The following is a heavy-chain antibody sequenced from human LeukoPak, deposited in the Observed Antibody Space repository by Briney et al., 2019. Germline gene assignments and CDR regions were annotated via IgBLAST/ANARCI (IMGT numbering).Heavy chain of an antibody. CDR2: ISGSGGST. CDR3: AKDRGYSNPFDY. V-gene: IGHV3-23*01. CDR1: GFTFSSYA. D-gene: IGHD4-11*01. Sequence: GGSLRLSCAASGFTFSSYAISWVRQAPGKGLEWVSAISGSGGSTYYADSVKVRFTISRDNSKNTLYLQMNSLRAEDTAVYFCAKDRGYSNPFDYWVQGTLVSDCS. J-gene: IGHJ4*02.